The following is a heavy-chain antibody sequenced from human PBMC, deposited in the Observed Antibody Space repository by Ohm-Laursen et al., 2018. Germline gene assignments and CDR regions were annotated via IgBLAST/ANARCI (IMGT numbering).Heavy chain of an antibody. V-gene: IGHV4-4*07. CDR1: GGSISSYY. Sequence: PSETLSLTCTISGGSISSYYWSWIRQPAGKGLEWIGSINISGTNYNPSLKSRVTMSVDTSKNQFSLNLSSVTAADTAVYYCAGRGYWGQGTLVTVSS. CDR3: AGRGY. D-gene: IGHD1-26*01. CDR2: INISGT. J-gene: IGHJ4*02.